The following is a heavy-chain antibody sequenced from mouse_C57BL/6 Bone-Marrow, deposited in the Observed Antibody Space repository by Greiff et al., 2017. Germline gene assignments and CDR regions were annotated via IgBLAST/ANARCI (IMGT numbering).Heavy chain of an antibody. Sequence: VKLMESGPGLVAPSQSLSITCTVSGFSLTSYAISWVRQPPGKGLEWLGVIWTGGGTNYNSALKSRLSISKDNSKSQVFLKMNRLQTDDTARYYCARNPYYGGVYFDYWGQGTTLTVSS. CDR1: GFSLTSYA. V-gene: IGHV2-9-1*01. CDR3: ARNPYYGGVYFDY. CDR2: IWTGGGT. J-gene: IGHJ2*01. D-gene: IGHD1-1*02.